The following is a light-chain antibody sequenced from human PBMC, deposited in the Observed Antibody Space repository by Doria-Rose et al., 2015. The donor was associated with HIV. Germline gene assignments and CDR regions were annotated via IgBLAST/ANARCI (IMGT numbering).Light chain of an antibody. V-gene: IGKV1-8*01. CDR3: QQYYSYPAT. CDR2: AAA. CDR1: QGISSY. J-gene: IGKJ1*01. Sequence: ATRMTQPPSSVSACTGDRVTITCRASQGISSYLAWYQQKPGKAPKLLIYAAATLQSGVPSRFSGSGSGTDFTLTISCLQSEDFATYYCQQYYSYPATFGQGTKVEI.